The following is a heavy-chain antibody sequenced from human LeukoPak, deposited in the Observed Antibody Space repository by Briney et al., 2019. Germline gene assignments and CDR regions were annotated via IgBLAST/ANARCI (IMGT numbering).Heavy chain of an antibody. CDR1: GFTFSSYW. Sequence: PGGSLRLSCAASGFTFSSYWISWVRQAPGKGLEWVANIKQDGSEKYYVDSVKGRFTISRDNAKNSLYLQMNSLRAEDTAVYYCARVASDSSGYSGYWGQGTLVTVSS. CDR2: IKQDGSEK. CDR3: ARVASDSSGYSGY. V-gene: IGHV3-7*01. J-gene: IGHJ4*02. D-gene: IGHD3-22*01.